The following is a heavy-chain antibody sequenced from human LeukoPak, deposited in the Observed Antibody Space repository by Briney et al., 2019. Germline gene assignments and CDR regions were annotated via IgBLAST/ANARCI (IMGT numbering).Heavy chain of an antibody. CDR2: IYTSGST. J-gene: IGHJ5*02. CDR1: GGSISSYY. V-gene: IGHV4-4*07. Sequence: PSETLSLTCTVSGGSISSYYWSWIRQPAGKGLERIGRIYTSGSTNYNPSLKSRVTMSIDTSKNQFSLKLSSVTAADTAVYYCARDQDSSGYYRNNWFDPWGQGTLVTVSS. CDR3: ARDQDSSGYYRNNWFDP. D-gene: IGHD3-22*01.